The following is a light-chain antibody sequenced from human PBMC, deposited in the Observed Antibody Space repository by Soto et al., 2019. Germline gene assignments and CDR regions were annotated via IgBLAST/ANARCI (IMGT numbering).Light chain of an antibody. CDR2: GAS. CDR1: QDVKNNY. Sequence: DIVLTQSPGTLSLSPGERATLSCRASQDVKNNYLAWYQQKPGQPPRLLIRGASSRAAGLPDRFSGSGSGTAFTLTINRLEPEDFAVYYCRQYGSSPGTFGQGTKLEI. V-gene: IGKV3-20*01. CDR3: RQYGSSPGT. J-gene: IGKJ2*01.